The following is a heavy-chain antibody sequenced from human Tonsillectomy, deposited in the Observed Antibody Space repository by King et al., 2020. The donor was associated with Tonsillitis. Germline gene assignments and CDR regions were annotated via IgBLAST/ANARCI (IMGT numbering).Heavy chain of an antibody. CDR1: GFTFSSYG. J-gene: IGHJ4*02. V-gene: IGHV3-30*18. CDR3: AKDPSTVPYDSSGYYPYY. D-gene: IGHD3-22*01. Sequence: VQLVESGGGVVQPGRSLRLSGAASGFTFSSYGMHWVRQAPGKGLEWVAVISYDGSNKYYADSVKGRFTISRDNSKNTLYLQMNSLRAEDTAVYYCAKDPSTVPYDSSGYYPYYWGQGTLVTVSS. CDR2: ISYDGSNK.